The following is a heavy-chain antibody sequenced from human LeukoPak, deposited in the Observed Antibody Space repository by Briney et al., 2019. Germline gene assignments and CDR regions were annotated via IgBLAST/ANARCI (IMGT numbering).Heavy chain of an antibody. CDR1: GFTFSSYA. J-gene: IGHJ5*02. D-gene: IGHD5-18*01. CDR3: ARVGYTYGYDH. CDR2: ISGSGGST. Sequence: GGSLRLSCAASGFTFSSYAMNWVRQAPGKGLEWVSGISGSGGSTYYADSVKGRFTISRDNSKNTLYMQMNSLRAEDTAVYYCARVGYTYGYDHWGQGTLVTVSS. V-gene: IGHV3-23*01.